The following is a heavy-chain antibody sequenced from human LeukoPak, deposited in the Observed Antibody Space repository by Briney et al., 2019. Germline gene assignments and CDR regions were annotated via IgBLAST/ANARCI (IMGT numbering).Heavy chain of an antibody. CDR3: ARDQWWQLIAVAITSYFDC. D-gene: IGHD6-19*01. CDR1: GFTFSGYY. V-gene: IGHV3-7*01. J-gene: IGHJ4*02. CDR2: IKQDGSEK. Sequence: GGSLRLSCAASGFTFSGYYMSWIRQAPGKGLEWVANIKQDGSEKYYVDSVKGRFTISRDNAKNSLYLQMNSLRAEDTAVYYCARDQWWQLIAVAITSYFDCWGQGTLVTVSS.